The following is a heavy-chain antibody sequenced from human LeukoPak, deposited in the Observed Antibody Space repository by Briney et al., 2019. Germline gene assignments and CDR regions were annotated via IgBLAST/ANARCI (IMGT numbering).Heavy chain of an antibody. CDR2: INPNSGGT. Sequence: ASVKVSCKASGYTFTGYYMHWVRQAPGQGLEWMGWINPNSGGTNYAQKFQGRVTMTRDTSISTAYMELSRLRSDDTAVYYCARVAYPGGGFDYWGQGTLVTVSS. CDR3: ARVAYPGGGFDY. CDR1: GYTFTGYY. V-gene: IGHV1-2*02. D-gene: IGHD2-21*01. J-gene: IGHJ4*02.